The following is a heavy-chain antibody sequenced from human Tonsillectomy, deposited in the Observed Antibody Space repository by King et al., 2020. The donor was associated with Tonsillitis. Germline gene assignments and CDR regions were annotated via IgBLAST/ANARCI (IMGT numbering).Heavy chain of an antibody. V-gene: IGHV3-23*04. D-gene: IGHD3-22*01. J-gene: IGHJ6*02. CDR2: ISVSGGST. CDR3: AKAKGCYYYVSSGSSPFYYYGMDV. CDR1: GFTFSSYA. Sequence: VQLVQSGGGLVQPGGSLRLSCAASGFTFSSYAMSWVRQAPGKGLEWVSAISVSGGSTYYADSVKGRFTISRDNSKNTLYLQMNSLRAEDTAVYYCAKAKGCYYYVSSGSSPFYYYGMDVCGQGTTVTVSS.